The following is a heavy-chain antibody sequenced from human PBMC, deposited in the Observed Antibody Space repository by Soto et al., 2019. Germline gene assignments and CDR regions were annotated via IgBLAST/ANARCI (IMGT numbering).Heavy chain of an antibody. V-gene: IGHV4-61*01. CDR2: IYYNGNT. CDR3: ARRKGALRILYYYGMDV. CDR1: GGSVSSSSYY. D-gene: IGHD4-17*01. Sequence: KTSETLSLTCTVSGGSVSSSSYYWSWIRQPPGKGLEWIGYIYYNGNTNYNPSLKSRVTISVDTSKNQFSLKLTSVTAADTAVYYCARRKGALRILYYYGMDVWGQGTTVTVSS. J-gene: IGHJ6*02.